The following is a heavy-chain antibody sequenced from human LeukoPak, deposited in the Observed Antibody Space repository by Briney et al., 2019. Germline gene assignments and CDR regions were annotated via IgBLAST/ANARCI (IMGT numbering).Heavy chain of an antibody. J-gene: IGHJ4*02. CDR1: GFTFSNYA. CDR2: FTSGGSI. V-gene: IGHV3-23*01. D-gene: IGHD2-2*01. CDR3: AKGGSPSCYSSSGY. Sequence: GGSLRLSCVASGFTFSNYAMTWVRQAPGKGLEWVSGFTSGGSIYYADSVKGRFTISRDNSKNTLYLQMNSLRGEDTAVYYCAKGGSPSCYSSSGYWGQGTLVTVSS.